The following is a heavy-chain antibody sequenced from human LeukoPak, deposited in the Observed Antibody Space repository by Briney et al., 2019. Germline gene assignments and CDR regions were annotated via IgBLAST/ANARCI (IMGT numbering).Heavy chain of an antibody. CDR2: IFSDGTI. CDR1: GFTVSSNY. D-gene: IGHD2-2*01. J-gene: IGHJ4*02. Sequence: PGGSLRLSCAASGFTVSSNYMSWVRQAPGKGLEWVSVIFSDGTIYYADSVKGRFTISRNNSKNTLYLQMYSLRAEDTAVYYCAREGYCSSTSCPTKDYWGQGTLVTVSS. CDR3: AREGYCSSTSCPTKDY. V-gene: IGHV3-53*01.